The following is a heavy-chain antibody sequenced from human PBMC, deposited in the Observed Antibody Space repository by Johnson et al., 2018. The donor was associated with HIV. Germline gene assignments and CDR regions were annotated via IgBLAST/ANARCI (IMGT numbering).Heavy chain of an antibody. V-gene: IGHV3-64*01. Sequence: VQLVESGGGVVQPGRSLRLCCAASGFTFSSYGMHWVRQAPGKGLEYVSAISSNGGSTYYANSVKGRFTISRDNSKNTLYLQMGSLRAEDMAVYYCARGTVCGGDCYSRAFDIWGQGTMVTVSS. J-gene: IGHJ3*02. CDR3: ARGTVCGGDCYSRAFDI. CDR1: GFTFSSYG. D-gene: IGHD2-21*02. CDR2: ISSNGGST.